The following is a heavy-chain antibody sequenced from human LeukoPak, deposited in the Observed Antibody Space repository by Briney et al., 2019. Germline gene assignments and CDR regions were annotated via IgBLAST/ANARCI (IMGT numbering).Heavy chain of an antibody. CDR1: GFTFSSYT. J-gene: IGHJ2*01. Sequence: GGSLRLSCAASGFTFSSYTMNWVRQAPGKGLEWVSSISSSYSYIYYADSVKGRFTISRDNSKNTLYLQMNSLRAEDTAVYYCAKDRSGNWYFDLWGRGTLVTVSS. CDR3: AKDRSGNWYFDL. CDR2: ISSSYSYI. V-gene: IGHV3-21*01. D-gene: IGHD3-10*01.